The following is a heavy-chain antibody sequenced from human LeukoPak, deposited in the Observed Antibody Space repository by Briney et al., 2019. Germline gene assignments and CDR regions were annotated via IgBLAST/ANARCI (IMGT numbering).Heavy chain of an antibody. CDR2: INHSGST. CDR1: GGSFSDYY. CDR3: ARGGGRTSPYYYYGMDV. Sequence: PSETLSLTCAVYGGSFSDYYWSWIRQPPGRGLEWIGEINHSGSTDYNPSLKSRVTISVDTSKNQFSLKLSSVTAADTAVYYCARGGGRTSPYYYYGMDVWGQGTTVTVSS. V-gene: IGHV4-34*01. J-gene: IGHJ6*02. D-gene: IGHD2-2*01.